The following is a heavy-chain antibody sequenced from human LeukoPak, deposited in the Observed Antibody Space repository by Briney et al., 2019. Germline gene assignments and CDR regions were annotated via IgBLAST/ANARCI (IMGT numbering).Heavy chain of an antibody. Sequence: SESLSLTCTVSGGSISSYYWSWIRQPPGKGLEWIGTFYHGGSTYYNPSLKSRVTISVDRSKNQFSLNLTSVPAADTPDYYCARVMSIAAVLQTIFDYWGQGNLVTVSS. CDR2: FYHGGST. V-gene: IGHV4-59*04. D-gene: IGHD6-6*01. CDR3: ARVMSIAAVLQTIFDY. J-gene: IGHJ4*02. CDR1: GGSISSYY.